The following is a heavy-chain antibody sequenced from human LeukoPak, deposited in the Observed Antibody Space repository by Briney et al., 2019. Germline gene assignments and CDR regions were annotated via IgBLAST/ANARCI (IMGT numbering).Heavy chain of an antibody. CDR2: INHSGST. V-gene: IGHV4-34*01. D-gene: IGHD2-15*01. CDR1: GGSFSGYY. CDR3: AGGYCSGGSCYSSPAYYFDY. J-gene: IGHJ4*02. Sequence: PSETLSLTCAVYGGSFSGYYWSWIRQPPGKGLEWIGEINHSGSTNYNPSPKSRVTISVDTSKNQFSLKLSSVTAADTAVYYCAGGYCSGGSCYSSPAYYFDYWGQGTLVTVSS.